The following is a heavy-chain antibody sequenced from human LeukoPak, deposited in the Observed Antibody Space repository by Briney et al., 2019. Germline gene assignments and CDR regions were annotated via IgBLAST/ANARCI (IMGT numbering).Heavy chain of an antibody. CDR3: ARAQYDFWNGYPNWFDP. CDR2: INHSGST. V-gene: IGHV4-34*01. D-gene: IGHD3-3*01. CDR1: GGSFSGYY. Sequence: SETLSLTCAVYGGSFSGYYWSWIRQPPGKGLEWIGEINHSGSTNYNPSLKSRVTISVDTSKNQFSLKLSSVTAADTAVYYCARAQYDFWNGYPNWFDPWGQGTLVTVSP. J-gene: IGHJ5*02.